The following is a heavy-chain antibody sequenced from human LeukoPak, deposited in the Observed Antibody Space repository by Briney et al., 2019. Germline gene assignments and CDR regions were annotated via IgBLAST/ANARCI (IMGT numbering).Heavy chain of an antibody. D-gene: IGHD6-13*01. Sequence: PGGSLRLSCAASGFTFSSYGMHWVRQAPGKGLEWVAFGRFTISRDNSKNTLYLQMNSLRAEDTAVYYCARDSSSWYYFDYWGQGTLVTVSS. CDR1: GFTFSSYG. V-gene: IGHV3-30*02. J-gene: IGHJ4*02. CDR3: ARDSSSWYYFDY.